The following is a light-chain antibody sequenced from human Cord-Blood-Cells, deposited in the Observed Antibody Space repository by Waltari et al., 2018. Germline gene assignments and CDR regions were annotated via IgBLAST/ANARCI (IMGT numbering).Light chain of an antibody. CDR3: QQSYSTPPYS. V-gene: IGKV1-39*01. CDR2: AAS. CDR1: QSSSSY. J-gene: IGKJ2*03. Sequence: DIQTTQPPSSLPASVGDRVTLTCRASQSSSSYLNWYQHKPGKAPKLLIYAASSLQSGGPPRFIGGRSGTDVTLPISSLQPEDVATYYCQQSYSTPPYSFGQGTKLEIK.